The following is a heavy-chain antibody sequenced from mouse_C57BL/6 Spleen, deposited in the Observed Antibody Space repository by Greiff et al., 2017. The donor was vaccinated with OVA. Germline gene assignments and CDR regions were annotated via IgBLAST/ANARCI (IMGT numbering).Heavy chain of an antibody. Sequence: QVQLQQPGAELVRPGSSVKLSCKASGYTFTSYWMHWVKQRPIQGLEWIGNIDPSDSETHYNQKFKDKATLTVDKSSSTAYMQLSSLTSEDSAVYYCARSDYGSSSYYFDYWGQGTTLTVSS. D-gene: IGHD1-1*01. CDR2: IDPSDSET. J-gene: IGHJ2*01. V-gene: IGHV1-52*01. CDR1: GYTFTSYW. CDR3: ARSDYGSSSYYFDY.